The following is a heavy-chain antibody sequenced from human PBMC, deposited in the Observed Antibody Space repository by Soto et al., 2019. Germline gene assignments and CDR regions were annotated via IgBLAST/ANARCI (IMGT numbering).Heavy chain of an antibody. CDR2: IYSGKT. Sequence: SETLSLTCTVSGASLSSYCWSWVRQPPGKGLEWIGYIYSGKTIYIPSLKRRVNKSVDTSKKQVSLKMSSVTAADTAVYFCASSKVGFWSGFGMDVWGQGTTVTVSS. CDR1: GASLSSYC. J-gene: IGHJ6*02. D-gene: IGHD3-3*01. V-gene: IGHV4-59*01. CDR3: ASSKVGFWSGFGMDV.